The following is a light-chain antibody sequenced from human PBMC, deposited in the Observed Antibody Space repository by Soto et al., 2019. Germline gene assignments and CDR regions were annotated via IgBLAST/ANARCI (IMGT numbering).Light chain of an antibody. J-gene: IGLJ1*01. CDR2: DVS. CDR3: SSFTSRHTYV. V-gene: IGLV2-14*01. Sequence: QSALTQPASVSGSPGQSTTISCTGTSSDIGGYNYVSWYQQLPGEAPKLIIYDVSDRPSGVSARFSGSKSGNTASLTISGLQAEDEGGYYCSSFTSRHTYVFGTGTKLTVL. CDR1: SSDIGGYNY.